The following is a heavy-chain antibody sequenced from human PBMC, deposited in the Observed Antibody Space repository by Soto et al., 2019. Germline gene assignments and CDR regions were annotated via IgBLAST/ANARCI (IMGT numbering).Heavy chain of an antibody. D-gene: IGHD1-20*01. Sequence: QLQLQESGPGLMKPSETLSLTCTVSGGSISSGRYYWGWIRQPPGKGLEWIGSPYYSGITYYNPSLNSRPPVSVDTPKHTYALQLTSVDEADTAVYSCAIGGYNPPAFDIWLQCTLVTV. CDR3: AIGGYNPPAFDI. CDR2: PYYSGIT. CDR1: GGSISSGRYY. V-gene: IGHV4-39*02. J-gene: IGHJ3*02.